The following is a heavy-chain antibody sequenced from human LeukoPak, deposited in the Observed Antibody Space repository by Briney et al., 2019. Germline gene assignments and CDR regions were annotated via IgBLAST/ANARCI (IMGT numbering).Heavy chain of an antibody. J-gene: IGHJ3*02. CDR1: GGTSNNYA. Sequence: ASVKVSCKASGGTSNNYAINWVRQAPGQGLEWMGGIIPIFGTTNYAQKFQGRVTITADESTSTAYMELRSLRFEDTAVYYCARDVTDFWRVDDTDEAFDIWGQGTMVTVSS. CDR3: ARDVTDFWRVDDTDEAFDI. V-gene: IGHV1-69*13. D-gene: IGHD3-3*01. CDR2: IIPIFGTT.